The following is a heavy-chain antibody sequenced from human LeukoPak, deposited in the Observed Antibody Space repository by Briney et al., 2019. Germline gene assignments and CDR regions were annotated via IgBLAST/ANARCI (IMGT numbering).Heavy chain of an antibody. CDR2: IYDSGTT. V-gene: IGHV4-59*01. J-gene: IGHJ3*02. CDR3: ARDVSAAFDI. Sequence: SETLSLTCTVSGGPFGNYYWRWVRQPPGKGLEWIGYIYDSGTTNYNPSLKSRVTISVDTSKNQFSLKLSSVTAADTAVYYCARDVSAAFDIWGQGTMVTVSS. D-gene: IGHD5/OR15-5a*01. CDR1: GGPFGNYY.